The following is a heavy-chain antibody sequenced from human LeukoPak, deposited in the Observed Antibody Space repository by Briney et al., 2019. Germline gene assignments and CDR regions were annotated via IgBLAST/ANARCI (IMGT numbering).Heavy chain of an antibody. CDR2: IYSSGRT. V-gene: IGHV4-61*09. D-gene: IGHD6-13*01. Sequence: NSSETLSLTCTVSGGSISSGSYYWSWIRQPAGKGLEWIGHIYSSGRTNYSPSLKSRVTISVDTSKNQFSLMLNSVTAADTAVYYCARESRRIAAAGPSYYMDVWGRGTTVTVSS. CDR3: ARESRRIAAAGPSYYMDV. CDR1: GGSISSGSYY. J-gene: IGHJ6*03.